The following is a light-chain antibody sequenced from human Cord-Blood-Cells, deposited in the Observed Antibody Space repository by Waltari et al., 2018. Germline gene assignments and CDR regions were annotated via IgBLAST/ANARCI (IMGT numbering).Light chain of an antibody. Sequence: EIVLTQSPGTLSLSPGERATLSCRTIQSVISSYLAWYQQKPGQAPRLLIYGASSRATGIPDRCSGSGAGTDFTLTISRLEPEDFAVYYCQQYSSSPLTFGGGTKVEIK. V-gene: IGKV3-20*01. J-gene: IGKJ4*01. CDR1: QSVISSY. CDR2: GAS. CDR3: QQYSSSPLT.